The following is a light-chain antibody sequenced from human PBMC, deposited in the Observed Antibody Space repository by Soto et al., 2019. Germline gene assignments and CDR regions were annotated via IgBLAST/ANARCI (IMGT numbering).Light chain of an antibody. CDR2: GAS. CDR1: QSVSSH. V-gene: IGKV3-15*01. CDR3: QQYNNWPPWT. J-gene: IGKJ1*01. Sequence: LIMQTRSSPPVSPGERATLSCRASQSVSSHLFWYQQKPSQDARLFLYGASTRAAGRAARFSGSGSGTEFTLPISSLQSADFAVYYCQQYNNWPPWTFGQGTKVDIK.